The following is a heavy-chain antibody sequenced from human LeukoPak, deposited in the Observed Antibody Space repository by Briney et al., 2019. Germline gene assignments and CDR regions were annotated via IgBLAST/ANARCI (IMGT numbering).Heavy chain of an antibody. Sequence: SETLSLTCAVYGGSFSGYYWSWIRQPPGKGLEWIGYIYYSGSIYYNPSLKSRVTMSVDTSKNQFSLKLSSVTAVDTAVYYCARMNAETAFDYWGQGTLVTVSS. V-gene: IGHV4-34*10. CDR3: ARMNAETAFDY. J-gene: IGHJ4*02. CDR1: GGSFSGYY. CDR2: IYYSGSI. D-gene: IGHD2-21*02.